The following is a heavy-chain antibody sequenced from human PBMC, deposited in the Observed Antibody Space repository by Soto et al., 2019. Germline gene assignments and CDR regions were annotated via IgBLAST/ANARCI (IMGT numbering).Heavy chain of an antibody. D-gene: IGHD5-12*01. Sequence: GASVKVSCKASGFSFIDYSILWVRQAPGQSFEWLGWINAGNGNTKYSHKFQDRVTITSDTSATTTYMELRSLRSEDTAVFYCARSAKKTWLPDFWGQGTLVTVSS. CDR2: INAGNGNT. CDR1: GFSFIDYS. CDR3: ARSAKKTWLPDF. J-gene: IGHJ1*01. V-gene: IGHV1-3*01.